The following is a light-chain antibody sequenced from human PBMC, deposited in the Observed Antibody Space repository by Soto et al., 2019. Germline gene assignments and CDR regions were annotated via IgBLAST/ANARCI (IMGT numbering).Light chain of an antibody. Sequence: QSALTQPASVSGSPGQSITISCTGASSDIGDFNYVSWYQQHPGKAPKLIIYGVSNRPSGISNRFSGSKSGNTASLTISGLQAEDEADYYCSTYTRTNTLVFGGGTKLTVL. J-gene: IGLJ2*01. CDR2: GVS. CDR3: STYTRTNTLV. V-gene: IGLV2-14*01. CDR1: SSDIGDFNY.